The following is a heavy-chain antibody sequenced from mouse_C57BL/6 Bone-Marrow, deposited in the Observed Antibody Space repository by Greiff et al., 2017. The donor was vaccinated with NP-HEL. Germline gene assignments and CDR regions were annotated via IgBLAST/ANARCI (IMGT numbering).Heavy chain of an antibody. V-gene: IGHV14-4*01. Sequence: VQLQQSGAELVRPGASVKLSCTASGFNIKDDYMHWVKQRPEQGLEWIGWIDPENGDTEYASKFQGKATITADTSSNTAYLQLSILTSEDTAVYYCTPYDCHGFAYWGQGTLVTVSA. CDR2: IDPENGDT. CDR3: TPYDCHGFAY. D-gene: IGHD2-4*01. J-gene: IGHJ3*01. CDR1: GFNIKDDY.